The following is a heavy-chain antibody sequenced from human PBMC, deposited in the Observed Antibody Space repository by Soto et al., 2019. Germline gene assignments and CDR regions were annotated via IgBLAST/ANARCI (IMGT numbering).Heavy chain of an antibody. J-gene: IGHJ4*02. Sequence: QLLESGGGFVQPGGSLRLSCVASGFTFSNFAMAWVRQAPGEGLEWVLAISGSGDDTFYADSMKGRFTISRDNSKDTLYLQINSLRAEDTAVYYCANPIPKTGTTFGFWGQGTLVTVSS. CDR2: ISGSGDDT. V-gene: IGHV3-23*01. D-gene: IGHD1-1*01. CDR1: GFTFSNFA. CDR3: ANPIPKTGTTFGF.